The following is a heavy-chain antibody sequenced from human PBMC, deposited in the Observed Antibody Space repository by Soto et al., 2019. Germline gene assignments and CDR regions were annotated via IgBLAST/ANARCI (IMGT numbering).Heavy chain of an antibody. Sequence: ASVKVSCKASGYTFTSHVMHWVRQAPGQRLEWMGWVNGGNGNTKYSQRFQGRVTISRDTSATTAYMELSRLTSEDKAVYYCARYCSGGSCQTTYYYYYYMDVWGKGTTVTVSS. CDR3: ARYCSGGSCQTTYYYYYYMDV. J-gene: IGHJ6*03. CDR1: GYTFTSHV. V-gene: IGHV1-3*01. CDR2: VNGGNGNT. D-gene: IGHD2-15*01.